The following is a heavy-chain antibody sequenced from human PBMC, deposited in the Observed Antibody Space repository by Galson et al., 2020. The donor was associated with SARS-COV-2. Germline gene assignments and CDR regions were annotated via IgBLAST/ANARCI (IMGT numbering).Heavy chain of an antibody. CDR2: ISGSGSST. J-gene: IGHJ4*01. CDR1: GFTFGSYA. V-gene: IGHV3-23*01. D-gene: IGHD2-2*01. Sequence: GGSLRLSCAASGFTFGSYAMSWVRQAPGKGLEWVSGISGSGSSTYYADSVKGRFTISRDSSQNTLFLQMNSLRAGDTAVYYCAKDRWTSRPGHFDFWGHGTLVTVSS. CDR3: AKDRWTSRPGHFDF.